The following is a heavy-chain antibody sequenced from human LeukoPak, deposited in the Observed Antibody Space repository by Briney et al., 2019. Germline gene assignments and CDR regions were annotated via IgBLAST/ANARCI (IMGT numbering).Heavy chain of an antibody. D-gene: IGHD2-2*01. CDR1: GFTFSSYG. CDR3: AKDRLGDIVVVPAAPTGY. Sequence: GGYLRLYCAASGFTFSSYGMHWVRQAPGQGLEGGVFLRFGGSNKYYADSVKGRFTISRDNSKNTLYLQMNSLRAEDTAVYYCAKDRLGDIVVVPAAPTGYWGQGTLVTVSS. V-gene: IGHV3-30*02. CDR2: LRFGGSNK. J-gene: IGHJ4*02.